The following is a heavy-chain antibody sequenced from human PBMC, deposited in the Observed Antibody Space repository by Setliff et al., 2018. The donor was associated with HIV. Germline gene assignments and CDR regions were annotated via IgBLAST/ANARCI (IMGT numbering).Heavy chain of an antibody. D-gene: IGHD6-13*01. J-gene: IGHJ5*02. CDR2: INPISGGT. CDR3: AKDAAAGTNEWFDP. CDR1: GYTFTGYY. V-gene: IGHV1-2*02. Sequence: WASVKVSCKASGYTFTGYYMHWVRQAPGQGLEWMGWINPISGGTNYAQKFQGRVTMTRDTSISTAYMELSRLRSDDTAVYYCAKDAAAGTNEWFDPWGQGTLVTVSS.